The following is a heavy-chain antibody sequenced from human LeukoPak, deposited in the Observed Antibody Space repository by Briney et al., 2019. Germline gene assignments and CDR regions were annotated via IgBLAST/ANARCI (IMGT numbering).Heavy chain of an antibody. CDR2: IYYSGST. D-gene: IGHD5-18*01. Sequence: SETLSFTCTVSGGSISSGGYYWSWIRQHPGKGLEWIGYIYYSGSTYYNPSLRSRITISLDTSKNQFSLKLSSVIAADTAVYYCARLRHNGYSYGYVDYWGQGTLVTVSS. CDR3: ARLRHNGYSYGYVDY. V-gene: IGHV4-31*03. J-gene: IGHJ4*02. CDR1: GGSISSGGYY.